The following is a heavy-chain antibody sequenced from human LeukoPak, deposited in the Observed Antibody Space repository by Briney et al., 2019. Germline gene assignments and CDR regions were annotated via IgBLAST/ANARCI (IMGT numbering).Heavy chain of an antibody. CDR2: IIPIFGTA. CDR3: ARGTARRDLFNFDY. Sequence: SVKVSCKASGGTFSSYAISWVRQAPGQGLEWMGGIIPIFGTANYAQKFQGRVTITADESTSTAYMELSSLRSEDTAVYYCARGTARRDLFNFDYWGQGTLVTVSS. J-gene: IGHJ4*02. D-gene: IGHD2-21*01. CDR1: GGTFSSYA. V-gene: IGHV1-69*13.